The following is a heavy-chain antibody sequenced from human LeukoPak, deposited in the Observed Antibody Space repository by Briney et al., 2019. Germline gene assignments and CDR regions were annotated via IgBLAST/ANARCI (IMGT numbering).Heavy chain of an antibody. Sequence: PSETLSLTCTVSGGSISSGDYYWSWIRQPPGKGLEWVGYIYYSGSTYYNPSLKSRVTISVDTSKNQFSLKLSSVTAADTAVYYCARETRELYSSSSARDYWGQGTLVTVSS. CDR1: GGSISSGDYY. J-gene: IGHJ4*02. V-gene: IGHV4-30-4*01. CDR3: ARETRELYSSSSARDY. CDR2: IYYSGST. D-gene: IGHD6-6*01.